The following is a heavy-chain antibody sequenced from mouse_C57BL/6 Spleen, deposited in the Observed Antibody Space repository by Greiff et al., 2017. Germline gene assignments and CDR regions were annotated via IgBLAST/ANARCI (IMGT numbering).Heavy chain of an antibody. Sequence: EVQLVESGGGLVKPGGSLKLSCAASGFTFSSYAMSWVRQTPEKRLEWVATISDGGSYTYYPDNVKGRFTISRDNAKNNLYLQMSHLKSEDTAMYYCARDRDYGYDAWFAYWGQGTLVTVSA. D-gene: IGHD2-2*01. V-gene: IGHV5-4*01. CDR3: ARDRDYGYDAWFAY. CDR2: ISDGGSYT. J-gene: IGHJ3*01. CDR1: GFTFSSYA.